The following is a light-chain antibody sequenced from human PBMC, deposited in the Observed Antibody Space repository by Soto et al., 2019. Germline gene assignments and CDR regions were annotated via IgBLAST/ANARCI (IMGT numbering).Light chain of an antibody. CDR3: SSFTGASTI. CDR1: SSDVGGYNY. Sequence: QSVLTQPPSASGSPGQSVTISCTGTSSDVGGYNYVSRYQQHPGKAPKLVIYEVTKRPSGVPDRFSGSKSGNTASLTVSGLQAEDEADYYCSSFTGASTIFGTGTKVTVL. CDR2: EVT. V-gene: IGLV2-8*01. J-gene: IGLJ1*01.